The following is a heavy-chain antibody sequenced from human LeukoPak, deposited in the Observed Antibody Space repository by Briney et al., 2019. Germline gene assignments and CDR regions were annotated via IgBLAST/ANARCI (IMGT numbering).Heavy chain of an antibody. D-gene: IGHD5-12*01. CDR3: AKLRRDSGYDYYYFDY. CDR1: GYSFTSYW. CDR2: NYLGDSDT. V-gene: IGHV5-51*01. Sequence: GESLKISCKGSGYSFTSYWIGWVRQMPGKGLEWMGINYLGDSDTRYSPSFQGQVTISADKSISTAYLQWSSLKASDTAMYYCAKLRRDSGYDYYYFDYWGQGTLVTVSS. J-gene: IGHJ4*02.